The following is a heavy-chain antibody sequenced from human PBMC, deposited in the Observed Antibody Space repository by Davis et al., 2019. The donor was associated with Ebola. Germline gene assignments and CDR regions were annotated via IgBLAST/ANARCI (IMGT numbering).Heavy chain of an antibody. J-gene: IGHJ5*02. V-gene: IGHV4-39*07. D-gene: IGHD3-10*01. CDR2: INHSGST. CDR3: ARGQKGTLLWFRRWFDP. CDR1: GGSISSSSYY. Sequence: PSETLSLTCTVSGGSISSSSYYWGWIRQPPGKGLEWIGEINHSGSTNYNPSLKSRVTISVDTSKNQFSLKLSSVTAADTAVYYCARGQKGTLLWFRRWFDPWGQGTLVTVSS.